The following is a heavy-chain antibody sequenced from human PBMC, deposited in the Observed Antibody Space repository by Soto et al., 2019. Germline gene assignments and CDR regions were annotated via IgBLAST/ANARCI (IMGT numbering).Heavy chain of an antibody. V-gene: IGHV4-59*01. D-gene: IGHD2-8*01. CDR3: AREVAEYCTNGVCYYYCYMDV. CDR1: GGSISSYY. J-gene: IGHJ6*03. Sequence: SETLSLTCTVSGGSISSYYWSWIRQPPGKGLEWIGYIYYSGSTNYNPSLKSRVTISVDTSKNQFSLKLSSVTTADTAVYYCAREVAEYCTNGVCYYYCYMDVWGKGTTVTVSS. CDR2: IYYSGST.